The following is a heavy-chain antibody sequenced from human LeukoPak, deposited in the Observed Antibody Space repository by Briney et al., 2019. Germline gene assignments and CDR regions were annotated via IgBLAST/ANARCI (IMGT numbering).Heavy chain of an antibody. V-gene: IGHV3-33*08. CDR2: IWYDGSNK. D-gene: IGHD1-26*01. Sequence: GGSLRLSCAASGFTFSIYSMNWVRQAPGKGLEWVAVIWYDGSNKYYADSVKGRFTISRDNSKNTLDLQMNSLRAEDTAVYYCARAGSGSHPKELGAFDIWGQGTIVTVSS. J-gene: IGHJ3*02. CDR1: GFTFSIYS. CDR3: ARAGSGSHPKELGAFDI.